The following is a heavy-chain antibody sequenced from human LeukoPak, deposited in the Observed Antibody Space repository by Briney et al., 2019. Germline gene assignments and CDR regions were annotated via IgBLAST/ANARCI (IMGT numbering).Heavy chain of an antibody. V-gene: IGHV1-69*05. J-gene: IGHJ4*02. CDR1: GGTFSSYA. CDR2: IIPIFCTA. CDR3: ARGGSIAARSFDY. D-gene: IGHD6-6*01. Sequence: SVKVSCKASGGTFSSYAISWVRQAPGQGLEWMGGIIPIFCTANYAQKFQGRVTITTDESTSTAYMELSSLRSDDPAVYYCARGGSIAARSFDYWGQGTLVTVSS.